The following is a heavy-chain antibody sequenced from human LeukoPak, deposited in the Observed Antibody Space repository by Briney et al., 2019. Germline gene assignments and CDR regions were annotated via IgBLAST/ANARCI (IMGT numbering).Heavy chain of an antibody. CDR2: INPNSGGT. V-gene: IGHV1-2*02. D-gene: IGHD2-2*01. CDR1: GYTFTGYY. CDR3: ARDAVPAAADY. Sequence: GASVKVSCKAYGYTFTGYYMHWVRQAPGQGLEWMGWINPNSGGTNYAQKFQGRVTMTRDTSISAAYMELSRLRSDDTAVYYCARDAVPAAADYWGQGTLVTVSS. J-gene: IGHJ4*02.